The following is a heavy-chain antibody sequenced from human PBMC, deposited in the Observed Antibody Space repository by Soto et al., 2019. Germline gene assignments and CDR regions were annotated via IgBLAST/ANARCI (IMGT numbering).Heavy chain of an antibody. CDR1: GGSFNKNNFH. D-gene: IGHD1-26*01. J-gene: IGHJ5*02. CDR2: IHYTGST. Sequence: QLQLQESGPGLVKPSETLSLTCTVSGGSFNKNNFHWVWIRQPPGAGLVWVGGIHYTGSTYYNPSLKSRVTISVDTSKNHFSLQVTSVTAADTAVYYCATYYTASGWFDPWGQGTLVTISS. CDR3: ATYYTASGWFDP. V-gene: IGHV4-39*02.